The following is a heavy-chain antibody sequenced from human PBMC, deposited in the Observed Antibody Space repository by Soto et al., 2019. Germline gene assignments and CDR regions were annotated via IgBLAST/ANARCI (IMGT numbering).Heavy chain of an antibody. D-gene: IGHD5-12*01. J-gene: IGHJ6*02. CDR3: ARQVVATMPPHYYYYGMDV. V-gene: IGHV5-51*01. Sequence: PGESLKISCKGSGYSFTSYWIGWVRQMPGKGLEWMGIIYPGDSDTRYSPSFQGQVTISADKSISTAYLQWSSLKASDTAMYYCARQVVATMPPHYYYYGMDVWGQGTTVTVSS. CDR1: GYSFTSYW. CDR2: IYPGDSDT.